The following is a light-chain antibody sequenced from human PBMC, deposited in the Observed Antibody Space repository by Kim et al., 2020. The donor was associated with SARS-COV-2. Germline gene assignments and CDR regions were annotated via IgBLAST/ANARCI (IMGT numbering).Light chain of an antibody. CDR2: SNT. Sequence: ELTQPPSASGTPGQRVTISCSGSSSNIGSNTVNWYQQLPGTAPKLLIYSNTQRPSGVPDRFSGSKSGTSASLAISGLQSEDEADYYCAAWDDSLNGWVFGGGTKVTVL. V-gene: IGLV1-44*01. CDR3: AAWDDSLNGWV. J-gene: IGLJ3*02. CDR1: SSNIGSNT.